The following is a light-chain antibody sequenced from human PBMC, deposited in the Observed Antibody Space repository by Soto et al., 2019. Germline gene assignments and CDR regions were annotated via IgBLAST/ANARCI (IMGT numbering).Light chain of an antibody. CDR2: GAF. J-gene: IGKJ2*01. V-gene: IGKV3-20*01. CDR1: QSVISDL. CDR3: QQYGTSPPYT. Sequence: EIVLTQSPGTLSLSPGERATLSCRASQSVISDLLAWYQQKPGQAPRLLIYGAFSRATGIPDRFSGSGSGTDFTLTISRLEPEDFAVYYCQQYGTSPPYTFGQGTKLEIK.